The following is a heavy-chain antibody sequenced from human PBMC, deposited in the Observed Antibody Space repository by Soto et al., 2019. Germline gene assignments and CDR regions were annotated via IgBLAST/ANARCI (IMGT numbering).Heavy chain of an antibody. J-gene: IGHJ4*02. CDR3: AKGLAWYYFDY. V-gene: IGHV3-9*01. D-gene: IGHD2-15*01. CDR2: ISWNSGSI. CDR1: GITFRSRA. Sequence: EEQLLESGGDLVQPGGSLRLSCVASGITFRSRAMSWVRQAPGEGLEWVSGISWNSGSIGYADSVKGRFTISRDNAKNSLYLQMNSLRAEDTALYYCAKGLAWYYFDYWGQGTLVTVSS.